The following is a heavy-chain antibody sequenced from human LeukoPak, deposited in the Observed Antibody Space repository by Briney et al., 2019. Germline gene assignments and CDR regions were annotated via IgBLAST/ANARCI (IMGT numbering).Heavy chain of an antibody. J-gene: IGHJ4*02. CDR3: ARGAQTYYDKAPVDY. V-gene: IGHV4-34*01. CDR1: GGSFSGYY. CDR2: INHSGST. Sequence: KPSATLSLTCAVYGGSFSGYYWSWIRQPPGKGLEWIGEINHSGSTNYNPSLKSRVTISVDTSKSQFSLKLNSMTAADTAVYYCARGAQTYYDKAPVDYWGQGTLVTVSS. D-gene: IGHD3-22*01.